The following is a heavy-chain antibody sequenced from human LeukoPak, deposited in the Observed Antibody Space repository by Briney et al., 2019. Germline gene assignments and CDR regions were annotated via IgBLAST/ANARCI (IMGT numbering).Heavy chain of an antibody. V-gene: IGHV4-59*01. CDR3: ARTSGVTTAYYYYMDV. CDR2: IYYSGST. D-gene: IGHD4-11*01. CDR1: GGSISSYY. J-gene: IGHJ6*03. Sequence: SETLSLTCTVSGGSISSYYWSWIRQPPGKGLEWIGYIYYSGSTNYNPSLKSRVTISVDTSKNQFSLKPSSVTAADTAVYYCARTSGVTTAYYYYMDVWGKGTTVTVSS.